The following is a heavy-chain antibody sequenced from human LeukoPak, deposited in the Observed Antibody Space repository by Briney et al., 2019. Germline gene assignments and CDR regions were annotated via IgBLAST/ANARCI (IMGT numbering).Heavy chain of an antibody. CDR3: ARGVKVPKDSSGYYGREVGDY. V-gene: IGHV3-23*01. J-gene: IGHJ4*02. D-gene: IGHD3-22*01. CDR1: GFTFSSYA. Sequence: PGGSLRLSCAASGFTFSSYAMSWVRQAPGKGLEWVSAISGSGGSTYYADSVKGRFTISRDNAKNSLYLQMNSLRAEDTAVYYCARGVKVPKDSSGYYGREVGDYWGQGTLVTVSS. CDR2: ISGSGGST.